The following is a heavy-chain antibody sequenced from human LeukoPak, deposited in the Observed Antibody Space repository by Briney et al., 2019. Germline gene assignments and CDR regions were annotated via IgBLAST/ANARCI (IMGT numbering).Heavy chain of an antibody. CDR2: IYYSGST. CDR1: GGSISSYY. V-gene: IGHV4-59*01. D-gene: IGHD1-26*01. Sequence: SETQSLTCTVSGGSISSYYWSWIRQPPGKGLEWIGYIYYSGSTNYNPSLKSRVTMSVDTSKNQFSLKLSSVTAADTAVYYCARLLIVGATRGAFDIWGQGTMVTVSS. J-gene: IGHJ3*02. CDR3: ARLLIVGATRGAFDI.